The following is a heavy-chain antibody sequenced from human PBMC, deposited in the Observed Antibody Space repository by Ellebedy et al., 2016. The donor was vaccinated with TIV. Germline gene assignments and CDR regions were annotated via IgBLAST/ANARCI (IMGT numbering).Heavy chain of an antibody. CDR1: GFTFTSYD. CDR2: ISSDGGRK. D-gene: IGHD2-2*01. J-gene: IGHJ4*02. V-gene: IGHV3-30*18. CDR3: AKEKRYCSSANCPLGY. Sequence: GGSLRLXCAASGFTFTSYDMHWVRQVPGKGLGWVAVISSDGGRKRYADSVKGRFTISRDNSKNTLFLQMNSLRPEDAAVFYCAKEKRYCSSANCPLGYWGQGNLVTVSS.